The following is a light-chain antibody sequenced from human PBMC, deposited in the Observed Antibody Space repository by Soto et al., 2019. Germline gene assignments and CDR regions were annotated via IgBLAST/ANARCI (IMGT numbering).Light chain of an antibody. CDR2: DAS. CDR3: QQYDSLPIT. CDR1: QDIRYF. V-gene: IGKV1-33*01. Sequence: DIQMTQSPSSLSASVGDRVSITCQASQDIRYFLNWYQQKPGKAPKLLIYDASNLETGVPSRFSGSGSGTDFTFTISSLQPEDIATYYCQQYDSLPITFGQGTRLEIK. J-gene: IGKJ5*01.